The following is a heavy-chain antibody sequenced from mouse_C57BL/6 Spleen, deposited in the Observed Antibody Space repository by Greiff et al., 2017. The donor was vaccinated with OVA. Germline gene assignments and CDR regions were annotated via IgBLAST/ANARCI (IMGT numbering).Heavy chain of an antibody. CDR1: GFTFSNYW. J-gene: IGHJ3*01. V-gene: IGHV6-3*01. D-gene: IGHD1-1*01. Sequence: EVKLEESGGGLVQPGGSMKLSCVASGFTFSNYWMNWVRQSPEKGLEWVAQIRLKSDNYATHYAESVKGRFTISRDDSKSSVYLQMHNLRADDTGIYYCTPLYYGSSYGFAYWGQGTLVTVSA. CDR2: IRLKSDNYAT. CDR3: TPLYYGSSYGFAY.